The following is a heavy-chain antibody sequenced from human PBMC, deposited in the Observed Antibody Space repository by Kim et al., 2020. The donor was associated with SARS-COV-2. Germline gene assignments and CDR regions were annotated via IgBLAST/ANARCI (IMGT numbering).Heavy chain of an antibody. CDR2: ISNSGSPM. Sequence: GGSLRLSCAASGFNFSNYEMNWVRQAPGKGLEWVSSISNSGSPMYYADSVKGRFTISRDNAKNLVYLQMNSLRAEDTAMYYCASPVSISGRTYWGAGMLVTVSS. CDR3: ASPVSISGRTY. CDR1: GFNFSNYE. J-gene: IGHJ4*02. V-gene: IGHV3-21*06. D-gene: IGHD1-20*01.